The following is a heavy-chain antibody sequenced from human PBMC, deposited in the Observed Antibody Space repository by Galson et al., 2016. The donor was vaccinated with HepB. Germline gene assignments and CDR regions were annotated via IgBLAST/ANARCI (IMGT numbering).Heavy chain of an antibody. Sequence: PALVKPTQTFTLTCTLSGSSLTTSGVGVGWIRQPPGKALEWLALIYWYDDKRYSPSLKNRLTITKDTSKNQVVFSMTNMDPVDTGTYYCAHATRGLFDYWGQGTLVTVS. CDR2: IYWYDDK. CDR1: GSSLTTSGVG. J-gene: IGHJ4*02. D-gene: IGHD2-2*01. CDR3: AHATRGLFDY. V-gene: IGHV2-5*01.